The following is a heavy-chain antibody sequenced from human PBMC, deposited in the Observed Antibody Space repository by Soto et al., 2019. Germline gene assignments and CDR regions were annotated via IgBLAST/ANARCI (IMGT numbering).Heavy chain of an antibody. J-gene: IGHJ4*02. CDR1: GFTFSSYA. CDR2: ISGSGGST. V-gene: IGHV3-23*01. D-gene: IGHD2-21*02. Sequence: EVQLLESGGGLVQPGGSLRLSCAASGFTFSSYAMSWVRQAPGKGLEWVSAISGSGGSTYYADSVKGRFTISRDNSKNTLYLQMNSLRAEDTAVYYGAAYMVTARGSDYWGQGTLVTVSS. CDR3: AAYMVTARGSDY.